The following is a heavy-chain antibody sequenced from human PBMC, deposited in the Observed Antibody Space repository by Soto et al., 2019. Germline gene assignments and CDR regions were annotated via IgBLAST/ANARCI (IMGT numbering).Heavy chain of an antibody. CDR2: ISPGSRYP. V-gene: IGHV3-11*06. J-gene: IGHJ5*02. CDR1: GFTFSDYY. D-gene: IGHD2-15*01. CDR3: VRGGGGGLFDP. Sequence: VESGGGLVTPGGSLRLSCASSGFTFSDYYMSWIRQAPGKGLEWLSYISPGSRYPAYADSVKGRFTISRDNARRSLSLQMNSLTVDDTAIYYCVRGGGGGLFDPWGQGSMVTVSS.